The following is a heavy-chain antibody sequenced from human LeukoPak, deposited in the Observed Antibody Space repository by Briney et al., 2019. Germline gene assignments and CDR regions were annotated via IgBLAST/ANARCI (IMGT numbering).Heavy chain of an antibody. Sequence: GGTLRLSCAASGFTFSNYDLSWVRQAPGKGLEWVSAISGYTTYYPDSVRGRFTISRDNSKNTLYLQMNSLRAEDTAVYYCARGGYYYDSGAFDIWGQGTMVTVSS. CDR2: ISGYTT. D-gene: IGHD3-22*01. CDR1: GFTFSNYD. J-gene: IGHJ3*02. CDR3: ARGGYYYDSGAFDI. V-gene: IGHV3-23*01.